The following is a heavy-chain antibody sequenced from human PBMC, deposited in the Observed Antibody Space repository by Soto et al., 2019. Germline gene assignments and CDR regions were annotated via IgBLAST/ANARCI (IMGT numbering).Heavy chain of an antibody. CDR1: GFTFSDYY. CDR2: ISSSSSYT. Sequence: PGWSLRLSCAAAGFTFSDYYMSWIRQAPGKGLEWVSYISSSSSYTNYADSVKGRFTISRDNAKNSLYLQMNSLRAEDTAVYYCARVGDYYYYYGMDVWGQGTTVTVS. V-gene: IGHV3-11*06. CDR3: ARVGDYYYYYGMDV. J-gene: IGHJ6*02.